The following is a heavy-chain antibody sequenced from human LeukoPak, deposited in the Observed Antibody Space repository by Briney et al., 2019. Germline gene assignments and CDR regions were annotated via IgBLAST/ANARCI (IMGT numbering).Heavy chain of an antibody. D-gene: IGHD6-19*01. CDR2: INHSGST. J-gene: IGHJ4*02. V-gene: IGHV4-34*01. CDR3: ARLIIAVAGRVDY. CDR1: GGSFSGYY. Sequence: SETLSLTCAVYGGSFSGYYWSWIRQPPGKGLEWIGEINHSGSTNYNPSLKSRVTISVDTSKNQFSLKLSSVTAADTAVYYCARLIIAVAGRVDYWGQGTLATVSS.